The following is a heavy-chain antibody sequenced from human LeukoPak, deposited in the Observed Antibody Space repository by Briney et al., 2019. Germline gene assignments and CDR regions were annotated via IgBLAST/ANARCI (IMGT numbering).Heavy chain of an antibody. J-gene: IGHJ6*03. CDR1: GFSFRNYG. Sequence: GGSLRLSCVASGFSFRNYGMHWVRQAPGKGLEWVSFIWSDGNNKKYGDSVKGRFTISRDNSNNMLYLQMDSLRPEDTGVYYCAKDPGASVPGFHMDVWGKGTTVIVSS. V-gene: IGHV3-30*02. CDR3: AKDPGASVPGFHMDV. D-gene: IGHD2-8*02. CDR2: IWSDGNNK.